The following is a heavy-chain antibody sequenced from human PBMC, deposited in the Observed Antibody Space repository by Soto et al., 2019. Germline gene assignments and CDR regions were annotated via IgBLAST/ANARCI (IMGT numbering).Heavy chain of an antibody. J-gene: IGHJ2*01. CDR3: AGDLGYGDYLDYWYFDL. D-gene: IGHD4-17*01. V-gene: IGHV3-11*01. Sequence: GGSLRLSCAASGFTFSDYYMSWIRQAPGKGLEWVSYISSSGSTIYYADSVKGRFTISRDNAKNSLYLQMNSLRAEDTAVYYCAGDLGYGDYLDYWYFDLWGRGTLVTVSS. CDR1: GFTFSDYY. CDR2: ISSSGSTI.